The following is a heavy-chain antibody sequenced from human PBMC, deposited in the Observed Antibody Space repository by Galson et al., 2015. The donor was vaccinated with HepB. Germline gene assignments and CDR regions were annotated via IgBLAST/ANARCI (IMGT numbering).Heavy chain of an antibody. J-gene: IGHJ5*01. CDR2: IIPLFGTA. V-gene: IGHV1-69*13. CDR1: GYTFTDYA. Sequence: SVKISCKASGYTFTDYAIHWVRQAPGQRLEWMGGIIPLFGTANYAQKFQARVTITADGSTSTAYMELSSLTSEETAVYYCARDRGIAVIPGVTDEDNWFDSWGQGSLVTVSS. CDR3: ARDRGIAVIPGVTDEDNWFDS. D-gene: IGHD2-2*01.